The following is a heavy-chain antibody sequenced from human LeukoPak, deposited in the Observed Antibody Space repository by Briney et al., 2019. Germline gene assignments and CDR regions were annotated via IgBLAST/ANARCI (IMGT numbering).Heavy chain of an antibody. Sequence: GGSLRLSCAASGFTFSSYAMHWVRQAPGKGLEWVAVISYDGSNKYYADSVKGRFTISRDNSKSTLYLQMNSLRAEDTAVYYCARVRAVAELVRYYYYGMDVWGQGTTVTVSS. D-gene: IGHD6-6*01. CDR2: ISYDGSNK. J-gene: IGHJ6*02. CDR3: ARVRAVAELVRYYYYGMDV. CDR1: GFTFSSYA. V-gene: IGHV3-30-3*01.